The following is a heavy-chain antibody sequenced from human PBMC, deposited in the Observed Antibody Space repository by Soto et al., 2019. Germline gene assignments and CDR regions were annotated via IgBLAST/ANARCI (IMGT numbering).Heavy chain of an antibody. CDR1: GGTFSSYA. V-gene: IGHV1-69*06. D-gene: IGHD5-12*01. Sequence: SVKVSCKASGGTFSSYAISWVRQAPGQGLEWTGGIIPIFGTANYAQKFQGRVTITADKSTSTAYMELSSLRSEDTAVYYCARQRDGDGYNWDYYGMDVWGQGTTVTVSS. J-gene: IGHJ6*02. CDR2: IIPIFGTA. CDR3: ARQRDGDGYNWDYYGMDV.